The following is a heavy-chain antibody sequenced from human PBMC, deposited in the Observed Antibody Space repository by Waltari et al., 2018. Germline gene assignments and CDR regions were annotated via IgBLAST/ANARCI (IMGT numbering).Heavy chain of an antibody. CDR1: GDTFRNFG. CDR3: ARRGDFKDWFDS. Sequence: QVLLVQSGSEVRKPGSSVKVSCKASGDTFRNFGFNWGRQAPGQGLEWMGGTMPIFGRTNYAQRFKGRVTVSADESTRTAYMELNNLTSDDTAIYFCARRGDFKDWFDSWGQGTLVIVSS. J-gene: IGHJ5*01. D-gene: IGHD3-16*01. CDR2: TMPIFGRT. V-gene: IGHV1-69*12.